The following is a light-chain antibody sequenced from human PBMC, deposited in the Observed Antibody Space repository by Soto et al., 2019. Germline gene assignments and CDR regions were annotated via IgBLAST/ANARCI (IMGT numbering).Light chain of an antibody. CDR2: DAS. Sequence: DIQMTQSPSSLSASVGDRVTITCQASQDISNYLNWYQQKPGKAPKLLIYDASNLETGVPSRFXGSGSGTDFTFTISSLQPEDIATYYCEQYDNLSLFTFGPGTNVDIK. CDR3: EQYDNLSLFT. J-gene: IGKJ3*01. V-gene: IGKV1-33*01. CDR1: QDISNY.